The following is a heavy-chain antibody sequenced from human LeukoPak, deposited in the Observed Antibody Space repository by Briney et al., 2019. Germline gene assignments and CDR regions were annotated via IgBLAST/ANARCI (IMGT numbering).Heavy chain of an antibody. CDR1: GFTFSIYW. D-gene: IGHD1-26*01. CDR3: ARPKYSGNYYVNNWFDP. V-gene: IGHV3-74*01. J-gene: IGHJ5*02. Sequence: GRSLRLSCAASGFTFSIYWMHWVRQAPGRGLVWVSRINSDGSSTNYADSVKGRFTISRDNARNTLYLQMNSLGAEDTAVYYCARPKYSGNYYVNNWFDPWGQGTLVTVSS. CDR2: INSDGSST.